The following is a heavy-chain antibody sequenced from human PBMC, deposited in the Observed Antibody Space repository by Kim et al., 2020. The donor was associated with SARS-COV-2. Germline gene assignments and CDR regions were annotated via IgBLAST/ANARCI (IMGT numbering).Heavy chain of an antibody. CDR1: GYSFTSYW. D-gene: IGHD6-6*01. J-gene: IGHJ5*02. V-gene: IGHV5-51*01. CDR3: ARHAYSSSSCWFDP. CDR2: IYPGDSDT. Sequence: GESLKISCKCSGYSFTSYWIGWVRQMPGKGLEWMGIIYPGDSDTRYSPSFQGQVIISADKSISTGYLQWSSLKASDTAMYYCARHAYSSSSCWFDPRGQGSLVTVS.